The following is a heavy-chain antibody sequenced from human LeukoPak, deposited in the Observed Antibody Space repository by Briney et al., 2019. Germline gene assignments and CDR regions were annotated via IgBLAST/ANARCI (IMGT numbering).Heavy chain of an antibody. CDR2: TKHDGTEK. Sequence: QSGGSLRLSCAASGFSFSSYWMAWLRQAPGKGLEWMASTKHDGTEKFYVDSVKGRFTISKDNSKNSLYLQMNSLRAEDTAVYYCAREDRSCYYYWGQGTLVTVSS. D-gene: IGHD2-15*01. V-gene: IGHV3-7*03. J-gene: IGHJ4*02. CDR1: GFSFSSYW. CDR3: AREDRSCYYY.